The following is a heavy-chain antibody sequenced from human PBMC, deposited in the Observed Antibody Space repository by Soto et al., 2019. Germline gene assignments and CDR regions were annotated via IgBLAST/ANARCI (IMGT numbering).Heavy chain of an antibody. Sequence: SSPLSLTFTFSGGSIRNVYWSWIRQPPGKGLEWIGFIFHSGNAKYNPSLKSRVTMSVDTSKNQFSLSLDSVTAADTAVYFCARAHAPTLPFDYWGQGTLVTVSS. J-gene: IGHJ4*01. V-gene: IGHV4-59*01. CDR1: GGSIRNVY. D-gene: IGHD2-15*01. CDR3: ARAHAPTLPFDY. CDR2: IFHSGNA.